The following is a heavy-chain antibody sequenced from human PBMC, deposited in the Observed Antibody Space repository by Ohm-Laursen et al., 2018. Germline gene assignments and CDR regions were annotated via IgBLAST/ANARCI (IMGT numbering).Heavy chain of an antibody. CDR2: VMPIFGTA. Sequence: SSVKVSCKASGVTFNSYAISWVRQAPGQGLEWMGGVMPIFGTANYAQKFQGRVTITADKSTSTAHLELSSLRSEDTAVYYCATRVAPVTTLYYYAMDVWGQGTTVTVSS. CDR1: GVTFNSYA. D-gene: IGHD4-17*01. J-gene: IGHJ6*02. CDR3: ATRVAPVTTLYYYAMDV. V-gene: IGHV1-69*06.